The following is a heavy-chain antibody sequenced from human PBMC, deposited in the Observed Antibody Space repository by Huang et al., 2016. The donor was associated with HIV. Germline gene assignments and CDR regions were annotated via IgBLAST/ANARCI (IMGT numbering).Heavy chain of an antibody. D-gene: IGHD6-19*01. Sequence: QVQLVESGGGVVQPGRSLRLSCAASGFTFSSYGMHWVRQEPGKELEWVAVIWYDGSNKYYADSVKGRFTISRDNSKNTLYLQMNSLKTEDTAVYYCALKGDSSGWEYFRHWGQGTLVTVSS. CDR2: IWYDGSNK. V-gene: IGHV3-33*08. J-gene: IGHJ1*01. CDR3: ALKGDSSGWEYFRH. CDR1: GFTFSSYG.